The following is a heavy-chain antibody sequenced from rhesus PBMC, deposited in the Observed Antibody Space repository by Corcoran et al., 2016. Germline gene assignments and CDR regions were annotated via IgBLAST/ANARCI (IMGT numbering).Heavy chain of an antibody. D-gene: IGHD6-37*01. CDR3: ARRPGSGGYDY. J-gene: IGHJ4*01. V-gene: IGHV2-1*01. CDR1: GFSLRTSGMG. CDR2: IYWDDDK. Sequence: QVTLKESGPALVKPTQTLTLTCTFSGFSLRTSGMGVGWIRQPSRKTLEWLAHIYWDDDKRYSTSLKSRLTISKDTSKNQVVLTMTNMDPVDTATHYCARRPGSGGYDYWGQGVLVTVSA.